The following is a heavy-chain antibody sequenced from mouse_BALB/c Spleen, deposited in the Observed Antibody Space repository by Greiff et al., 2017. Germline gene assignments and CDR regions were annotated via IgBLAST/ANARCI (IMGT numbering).Heavy chain of an antibody. D-gene: IGHD2-14*01. CDR1: GYSITSDYA. J-gene: IGHJ3*01. CDR3: ARITYRDGWFAY. Sequence: EVQLQQSGPGLVKPSQSLSLTCTVTGYSITSDYAWNWIRQFPGNKLEWMGYISYSGSTSYNPSLKSRISITRDTSKNQFFLQLNSVTTEDTATYYCARITYRDGWFAYWGQGTLVTVSA. V-gene: IGHV3-2*02. CDR2: ISYSGST.